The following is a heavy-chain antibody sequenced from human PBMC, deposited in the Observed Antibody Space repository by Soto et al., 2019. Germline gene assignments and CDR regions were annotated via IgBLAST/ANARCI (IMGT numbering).Heavy chain of an antibody. CDR3: ARQNRYCSSTSCLYYYYYYMDV. V-gene: IGHV4-34*01. CDR2: INHSGST. Sequence: QVQLQQWGAGLLKPSETLSLTRAVYGGSFSGYYWSWIRQPPGKGLEWIGEINHSGSTNYNPSLRSRLTKSVDTSKNQYSLKLSSVTAANTAVYYCARQNRYCSSTSCLYYYYYYMDVWGKGTTVTVSS. CDR1: GGSFSGYY. D-gene: IGHD2-2*01. J-gene: IGHJ6*03.